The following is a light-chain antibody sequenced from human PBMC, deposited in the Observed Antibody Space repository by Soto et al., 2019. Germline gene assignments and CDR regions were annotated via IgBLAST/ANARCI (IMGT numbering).Light chain of an antibody. V-gene: IGKV3-15*01. CDR2: GAS. CDR3: QQYNNWPYT. J-gene: IGKJ2*01. Sequence: EIVMTQSPATLSVSPGDSATLSCRARQSVSSNLAWYQQKPGQAPRLLIYGASTRATGIPARFSGSGSGTEFTLTISSLQSEDFAVYYCQQYNNWPYTFGQGTKLEIK. CDR1: QSVSSN.